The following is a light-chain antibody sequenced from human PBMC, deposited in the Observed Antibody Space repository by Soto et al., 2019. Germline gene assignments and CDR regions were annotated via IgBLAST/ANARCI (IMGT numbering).Light chain of an antibody. CDR1: SSDVGGYNY. CDR2: DVS. Sequence: QSALTQPASVSGSPGQSITISCTGTSSDVGGYNYFSWYQQHPGKAPKLMIYDVSNRPSGVSNRFSVSKSGNTASLTISGLQAEDEADYYCSSYTSSSTPVVFGGGTKLTVL. V-gene: IGLV2-14*01. CDR3: SSYTSSSTPVV. J-gene: IGLJ2*01.